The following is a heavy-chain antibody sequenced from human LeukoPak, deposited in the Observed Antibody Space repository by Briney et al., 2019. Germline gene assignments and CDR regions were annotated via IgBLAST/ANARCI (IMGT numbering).Heavy chain of an antibody. CDR1: GGSISTYY. Sequence: SETLSLTCSVSGGSISTYYWSWIRQPPGKGLEWIGYIYNSGSTNYNPSLKSRVTISVDTSKNQFSLKLSSVTAADTAVYYCARENSNSWYLDYWGQGTLVTVSS. CDR3: ARENSNSWYLDY. D-gene: IGHD6-13*01. J-gene: IGHJ4*02. CDR2: IYNSGST. V-gene: IGHV4-59*01.